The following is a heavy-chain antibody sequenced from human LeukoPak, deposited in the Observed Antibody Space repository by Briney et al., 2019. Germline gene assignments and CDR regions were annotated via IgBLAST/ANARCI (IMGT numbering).Heavy chain of an antibody. CDR1: GFTFSIYG. CDR3: AKDSILDH. CDR2: IAYDGSYE. V-gene: IGHV3-30*18. Sequence: GGSLRLSCATSGFTFSIYGMHWVRQAPGKGLEWLAVIAYDGSYEYYADSVKGRFSISRDDSKKTVYLQMNSLRPEDTALYYCAKDSILDHWGQGTLVTVST. J-gene: IGHJ4*02.